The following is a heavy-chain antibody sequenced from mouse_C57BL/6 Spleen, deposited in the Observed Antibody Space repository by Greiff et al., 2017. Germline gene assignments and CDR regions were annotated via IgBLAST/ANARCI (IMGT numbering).Heavy chain of an antibody. CDR3: ARGSYYGPFAY. D-gene: IGHD1-1*01. Sequence: QVQLKESGAELVKPGASVKISCKASGYAFSSYWMNWVKQRPGKGLEWIGQIYPGDGDTNYNGKFKGKATLTADKSSSTAYMQLSSLTSEDSAVYFCARGSYYGPFAYWGQGTLVTVSA. J-gene: IGHJ3*01. CDR1: GYAFSSYW. V-gene: IGHV1-80*01. CDR2: IYPGDGDT.